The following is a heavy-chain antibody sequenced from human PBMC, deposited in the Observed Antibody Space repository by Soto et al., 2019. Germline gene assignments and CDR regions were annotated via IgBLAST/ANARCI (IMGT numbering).Heavy chain of an antibody. CDR3: ARSLYSSSWYHSGNSYYYYGMDV. D-gene: IGHD6-13*01. CDR1: GGTFGIYA. J-gene: IGHJ6*02. CDR2: IIPFCEIV. Sequence: QVQLVQSGAEVKKPGSSVKVSCKASGGTFGIYAITWVRQAPGQGLEWMGGIIPFCEIVNYTQKLQGRVTITADESTSTAYMDLSSLRSEDTAVYYCARSLYSSSWYHSGNSYYYYGMDVWGQGTTVTVSS. V-gene: IGHV1-69*12.